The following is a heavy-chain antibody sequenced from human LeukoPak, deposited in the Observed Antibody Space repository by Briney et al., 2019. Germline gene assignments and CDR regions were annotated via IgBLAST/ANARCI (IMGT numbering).Heavy chain of an antibody. CDR2: IYAGDSDT. CDR1: GYSFTNYW. V-gene: IGHV5-51*01. Sequence: GESRKISCKASGYSFTNYWIGWVRQMPGKGLEWMGIIYAGDSDTRYSPSFQGQVTISADKSISTAFLQWSSLQASDTAMYYCARHSYATDYWGQGTLVTVSS. J-gene: IGHJ4*02. D-gene: IGHD3-16*01. CDR3: ARHSYATDY.